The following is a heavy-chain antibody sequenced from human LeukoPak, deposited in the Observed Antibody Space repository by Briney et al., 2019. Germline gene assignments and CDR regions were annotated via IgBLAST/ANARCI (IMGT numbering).Heavy chain of an antibody. V-gene: IGHV3-21*04. D-gene: IGHD3-22*01. CDR1: GFIFSSYS. CDR2: IGSSNSYI. J-gene: IGHJ4*02. CDR3: AKGASSGYYHFDY. Sequence: GGSLRLSCAVSGFIFSSYSMNWVRQAPGKGLEWVSSIGSSNSYIYYADSVKGRFTISRDNAKNSLYLQMNSLRAEDTALYYCAKGASSGYYHFDYWGQGTLVTVSS.